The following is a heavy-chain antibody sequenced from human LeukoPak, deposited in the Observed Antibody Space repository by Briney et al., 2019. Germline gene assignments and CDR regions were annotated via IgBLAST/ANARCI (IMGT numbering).Heavy chain of an antibody. CDR2: TSYSGDA. CDR1: GAPVSDYY. D-gene: IGHD3-22*01. CDR3: ARHAPGYSSGRFDP. Sequence: PSETLSLTCSVSGAPVSDYYWSWIRQSPGKGLKWIAYTSYSGDADYNPSLRSRVAMSIDTTNNQFSLRLTSVTAADTAVYYCARHAPGYSSGRFDPCGQGILVTVSS. J-gene: IGHJ5*02. V-gene: IGHV4-59*08.